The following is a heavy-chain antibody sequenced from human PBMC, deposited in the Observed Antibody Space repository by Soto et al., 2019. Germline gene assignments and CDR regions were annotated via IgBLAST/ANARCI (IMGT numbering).Heavy chain of an antibody. CDR2: IFYSGST. J-gene: IGHJ5*02. CDR3: AKDSGYNYGYFRWFDP. Sequence: PSETLSLTCTVCGASISNYYWSWIRQAPGRGLEWIGHIFYSGSTNYNPALKSRVTISVDTSKSQFSLKLSSVTAADTAVYYCAKDSGYNYGYFRWFDPWGQGTLVTVS. D-gene: IGHD5-18*01. CDR1: GASISNYY. V-gene: IGHV4-59*01.